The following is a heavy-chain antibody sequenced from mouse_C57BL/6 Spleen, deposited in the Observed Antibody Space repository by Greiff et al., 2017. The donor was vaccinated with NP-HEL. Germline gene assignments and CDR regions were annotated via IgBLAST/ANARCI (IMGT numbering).Heavy chain of an antibody. V-gene: IGHV1-18*01. Sequence: EVQLQESGPELVKPGASVKIPCKASGYTFTDYNMDWVKQSHGKSLEWIGDINPNNGGTIYNQKFKGKATLTVDKSSSTAYMELRSLTSEDTAVYYCARRAYYYGSVYAMDYWGQGTSVTVSS. CDR2: INPNNGGT. D-gene: IGHD1-1*01. CDR3: ARRAYYYGSVYAMDY. J-gene: IGHJ4*01. CDR1: GYTFTDYN.